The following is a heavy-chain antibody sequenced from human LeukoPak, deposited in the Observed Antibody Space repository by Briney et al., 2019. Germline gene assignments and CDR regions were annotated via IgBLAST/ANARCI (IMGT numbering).Heavy chain of an antibody. J-gene: IGHJ4*02. CDR2: IYYSGST. D-gene: IGHD3-3*01. CDR1: GGSISSNSYY. V-gene: IGHV4-39*01. CDR3: ARWHGFGWSGYLFEY. Sequence: SETLSLTCTVSGGSISSNSYYWAWIRQPPGKGLEYIGTIYYSGSTYYNPPLKGRVTISVDTSKNQFSLKLSSVTAADTAVYYCARWHGFGWSGYLFEYWGQGTLVTVSS.